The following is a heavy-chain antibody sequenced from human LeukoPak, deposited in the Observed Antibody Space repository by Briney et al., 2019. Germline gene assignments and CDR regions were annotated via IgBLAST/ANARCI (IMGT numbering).Heavy chain of an antibody. Sequence: SETLSLTCTVSGGSISSYYWSWIRQPPGKGLEWIGYIYYSGSTNYNPSLKSRVTISVDTSKNQFSLKPSSVTAADTAVYYCARTGYCSSTTCYGSLDYWGQGTLVTVSS. J-gene: IGHJ4*02. D-gene: IGHD2-2*01. V-gene: IGHV4-59*08. CDR2: IYYSGST. CDR1: GGSISSYY. CDR3: ARTGYCSSTTCYGSLDY.